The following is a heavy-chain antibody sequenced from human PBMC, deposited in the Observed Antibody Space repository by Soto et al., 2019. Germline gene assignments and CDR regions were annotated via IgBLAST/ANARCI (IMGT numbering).Heavy chain of an antibody. CDR3: ARLCSGGRCYV. Sequence: QLQLQESGPGLVKPSETLSLTCSVSAGSISSSSYYWGWIRQPPGKGLEWIGSIYYTGSTYHNPSLKSRVTISVDTSKNQFSMKLSSVTAADTAVYYCARLCSGGRCYVWGPGTLVTVSS. D-gene: IGHD2-15*01. V-gene: IGHV4-39*01. CDR2: IYYTGST. CDR1: AGSISSSSYY. J-gene: IGHJ4*01.